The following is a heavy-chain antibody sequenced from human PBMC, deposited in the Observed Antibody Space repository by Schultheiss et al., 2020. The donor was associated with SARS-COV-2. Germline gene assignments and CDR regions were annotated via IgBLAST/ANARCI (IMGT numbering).Heavy chain of an antibody. CDR2: IYSGGST. V-gene: IGHV3-66*01. J-gene: IGHJ6*02. Sequence: GESLKISCAASGFTFSSYWMHWVRQAPGKGLAWVSVIYSGGSTYYADSVKGRFTISRDNSKNTLYLQMNSLRAEDTAVYYCARESGSSWLYYGMDVWGQGTTVTVSS. D-gene: IGHD6-13*01. CDR1: GFTFSSYW. CDR3: ARESGSSWLYYGMDV.